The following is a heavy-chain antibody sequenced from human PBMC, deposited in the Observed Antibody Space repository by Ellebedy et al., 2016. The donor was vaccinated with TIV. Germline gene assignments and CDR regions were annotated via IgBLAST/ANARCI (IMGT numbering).Heavy chain of an antibody. CDR3: ARDSIVVVTAIDY. J-gene: IGHJ4*02. CDR1: GFTFSSYG. V-gene: IGHV3-30*03. Sequence: GESLKISCAASGFTFSSYGMHWVRQAPGKGLEWVAVISYDGSNKYYADSVKGRFTISRDNSKNTLYLQMNSLRAEDTAVYYCARDSIVVVTAIDYWGQGTLVTVSS. CDR2: ISYDGSNK. D-gene: IGHD2-21*02.